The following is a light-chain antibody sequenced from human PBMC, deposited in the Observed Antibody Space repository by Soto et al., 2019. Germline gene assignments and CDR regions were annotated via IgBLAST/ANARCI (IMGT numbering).Light chain of an antibody. CDR3: QQYGGSPFT. CDR2: GAS. V-gene: IGKV3-20*01. CDR1: QSIFNNY. J-gene: IGKJ2*01. Sequence: EIVLTQSPGTLSLSPRERATLSCRASQSIFNNYLAWYQQKPGQAPRLLVYGASFRATGIPDRFSGSGSGTDFTLTISRLEPEDFAAYYCQQYGGSPFTFGQGTRLEIK.